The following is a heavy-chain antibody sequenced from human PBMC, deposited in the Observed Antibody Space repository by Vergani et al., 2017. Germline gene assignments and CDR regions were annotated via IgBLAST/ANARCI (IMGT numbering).Heavy chain of an antibody. CDR1: GGTFSSYA. D-gene: IGHD2-15*01. Sequence: QVQLVQSGAEVKKPGSSVKVSCKASGGTFSSYAISWVRQAPGQGLEWMGRIIPIFGTANYAQKFQGRVTITADESTSTAYMELSSLRSEDTAVYYCARPPGYCRGGSCPLDYYYYGMDVWGQGTTVTVSS. V-gene: IGHV1-69*18. J-gene: IGHJ6*02. CDR3: ARPPGYCRGGSCPLDYYYYGMDV. CDR2: IIPIFGTA.